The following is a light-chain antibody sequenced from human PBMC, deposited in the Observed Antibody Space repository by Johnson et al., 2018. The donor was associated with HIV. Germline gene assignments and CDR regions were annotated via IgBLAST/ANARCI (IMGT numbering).Light chain of an antibody. V-gene: IGLV1-51*02. CDR2: ENT. CDR1: SSNIGTNT. J-gene: IGLJ1*01. CDR3: GTWDSSLSAPRYV. Sequence: QSVLTQAPSASGPPGQRVTISCSGSSSNIGTNTVSWYQQFPGTAPKLLIYENTKRPSGIPDRFSGSKSGTSATLGITGLQPGDEAVYYCGTWDSSLSAPRYVFGTGTKVTVL.